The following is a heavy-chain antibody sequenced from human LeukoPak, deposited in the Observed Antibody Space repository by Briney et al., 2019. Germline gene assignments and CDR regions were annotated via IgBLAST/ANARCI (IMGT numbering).Heavy chain of an antibody. CDR2: INHSGST. CDR1: GGSFSGYY. V-gene: IGHV4-34*01. Sequence: SETLSLTCAVYGGSFSGYYWSWIRQPPGKGREWIGEINHSGSTNYNPSLKSRVTISVDTSKNQFSLKLSSVTAADTAVYYCATQSRDYYCMDVWGKGTTVTVSS. CDR3: ATQSRDYYCMDV. J-gene: IGHJ6*03.